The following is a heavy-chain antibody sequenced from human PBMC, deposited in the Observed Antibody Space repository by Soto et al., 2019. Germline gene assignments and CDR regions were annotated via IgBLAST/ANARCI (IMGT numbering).Heavy chain of an antibody. Sequence: GGSLRLSCAASGFTFSSYSMNWVRQAPGKGLEWVSSISSSSSYIYYADSVKGRFTISRDNAKNSLYLQMNSLRAEDTAVYYCARANRGYCSSTSCYAGPFDYWGQGTLVTVSS. CDR3: ARANRGYCSSTSCYAGPFDY. CDR1: GFTFSSYS. V-gene: IGHV3-21*01. CDR2: ISSSSSYI. D-gene: IGHD2-2*01. J-gene: IGHJ4*02.